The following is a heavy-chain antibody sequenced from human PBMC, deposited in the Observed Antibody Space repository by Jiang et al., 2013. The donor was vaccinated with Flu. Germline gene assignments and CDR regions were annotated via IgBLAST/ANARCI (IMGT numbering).Heavy chain of an antibody. CDR2: IYWDDDK. Sequence: KPTQTLTLTRSVSGFSLTTTAVAVNWIRQAPGKALEWLALIYWDDDKRYSPSLKNRLTITKDTSKNQVVLTMTNMDPADTAAYFCSHSVRLDYWGQGTLVTVSS. CDR3: SHSVRLDY. V-gene: IGHV2-5*02. D-gene: IGHD3-10*01. CDR1: GFSLTTTAVA. J-gene: IGHJ4*02.